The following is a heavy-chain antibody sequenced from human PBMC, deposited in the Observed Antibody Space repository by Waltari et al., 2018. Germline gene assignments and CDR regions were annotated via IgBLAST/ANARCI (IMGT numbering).Heavy chain of an antibody. Sequence: QVHLVQSGAEVKKPGSSVKVSCKASGDTFGRFAIAWVRQAPGQGLEWRGGLNPIVGTPNYAQEFQGRLTITADESANTVYMELGSLRPDDTAVYFCSRRQIGGPLDPWGQGTLVTVSS. CDR3: SRRQIGGPLDP. D-gene: IGHD1-1*01. CDR2: LNPIVGTP. CDR1: GDTFGRFA. V-gene: IGHV1-69*12. J-gene: IGHJ5*01.